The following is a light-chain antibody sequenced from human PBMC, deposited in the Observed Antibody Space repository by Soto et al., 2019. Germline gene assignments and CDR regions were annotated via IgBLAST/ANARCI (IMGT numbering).Light chain of an antibody. CDR3: QQYGSSLFT. CDR2: AAS. Sequence: EIVLTQSPGTLSLSPGERATLSCRASQSVSSSYLAWYQQKPGQAPRLLIYAASSRATSIPDRFSGSGSWTDFTLTFSRLEPEDFAVYYCQQYGSSLFTFGPGTKVYIK. CDR1: QSVSSSY. V-gene: IGKV3-20*01. J-gene: IGKJ3*01.